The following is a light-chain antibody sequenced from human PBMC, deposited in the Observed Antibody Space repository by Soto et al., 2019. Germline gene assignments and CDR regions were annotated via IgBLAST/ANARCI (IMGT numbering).Light chain of an antibody. CDR2: EVS. J-gene: IGLJ1*01. CDR1: SSDVGGYNY. CDR3: RSYTSSTL. V-gene: IGLV2-14*01. Sequence: QSVLTQPASVSGSTGQSITVTCTGTSSDVGGYNYVSWYQQNTGKASKLIIYEVSNRPSGDSNRFSGSRSGNTASLKISGLQAEDAADYYCRSYTSSTLFGTGTKATVL.